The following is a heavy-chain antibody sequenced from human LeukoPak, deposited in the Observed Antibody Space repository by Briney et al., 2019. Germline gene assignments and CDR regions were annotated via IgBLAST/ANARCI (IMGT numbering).Heavy chain of an antibody. CDR1: GFTFSTYW. CDR2: IKSDGGT. V-gene: IGHV3-74*01. CDR3: ARAPSEIGGYYPEYFRH. Sequence: GGSLRLSCAASGFTFSTYWMHWVRQAPGKGLVWVSRIKSDGGTNYADSVKGRFTISRDNAKKTVSLQMNSLRPEDTGVYYCARAPSEIGGYYPEYFRHWGPGSLVTVSS. J-gene: IGHJ1*01. D-gene: IGHD3-22*01.